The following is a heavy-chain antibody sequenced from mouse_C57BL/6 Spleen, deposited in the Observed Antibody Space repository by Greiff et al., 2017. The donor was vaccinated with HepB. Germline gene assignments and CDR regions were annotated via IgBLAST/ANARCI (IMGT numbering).Heavy chain of an antibody. D-gene: IGHD2-1*01. V-gene: IGHV1-81*01. CDR1: GYTFTSYG. CDR2: IYPRSGNT. J-gene: IGHJ3*01. CDR3: ARGGYYGNYSAWFAY. Sequence: QVQLQQSGAELARPGASVKLSCKASGYTFTSYGISWVKQRTGQGLEWIGEIYPRSGNTYYNEKFKGKATLTADKSSSTACMELRSLTSEDSAVYFCARGGYYGNYSAWFAYWGQGTLVTVSA.